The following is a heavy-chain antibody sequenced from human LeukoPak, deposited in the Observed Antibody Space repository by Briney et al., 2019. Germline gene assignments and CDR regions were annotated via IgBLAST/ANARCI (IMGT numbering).Heavy chain of an antibody. CDR1: GFTFSSFE. Sequence: GGSLRLSCAASGFTFSSFEMNWVRQAPGKGLEWLSYISSSSSTIYYADSVKGRFTISRDNAKNSLYLQMNSLRAEDTAVYYCARDGAGDAGLFLDYWGQGTLVTVSS. CDR2: ISSSSSTI. J-gene: IGHJ4*02. V-gene: IGHV3-48*01. D-gene: IGHD2-21*01. CDR3: ARDGAGDAGLFLDY.